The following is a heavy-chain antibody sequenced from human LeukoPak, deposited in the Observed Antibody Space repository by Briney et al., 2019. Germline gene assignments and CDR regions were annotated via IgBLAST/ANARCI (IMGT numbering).Heavy chain of an antibody. Sequence: PGGSLRLSCAASGFTFSSYWMHWVRQAPGKGLEWVSSISSSSSYIYYADSVKGRFTISRDNAKNSLYLQMNSLRAEDTAVYYCARDHRIAASIFDYWGQGTLVTVSS. J-gene: IGHJ4*02. CDR2: ISSSSSYI. V-gene: IGHV3-21*01. CDR1: GFTFSSYW. D-gene: IGHD6-6*01. CDR3: ARDHRIAASIFDY.